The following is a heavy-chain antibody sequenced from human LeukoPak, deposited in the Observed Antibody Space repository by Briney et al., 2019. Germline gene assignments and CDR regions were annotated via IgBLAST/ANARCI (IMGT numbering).Heavy chain of an antibody. CDR3: ASHFSSSSGYFDY. V-gene: IGHV3-74*01. D-gene: IGHD6-6*01. CDR2: IKSDGSNT. J-gene: IGHJ4*02. Sequence: GGSLRLSCAASGFTFSSYWMHWVRQAPGKGLVWVSRIKSDGSNTHYADSVKGRFTISRDNAKNSLYLQMNSLRAEDTAVYYCASHFSSSSGYFDYWGQGTLVTVSS. CDR1: GFTFSSYW.